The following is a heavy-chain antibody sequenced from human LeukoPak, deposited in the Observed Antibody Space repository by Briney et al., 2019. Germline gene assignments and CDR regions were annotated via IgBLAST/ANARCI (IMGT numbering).Heavy chain of an antibody. D-gene: IGHD3-3*01. Sequence: SETLSLTCAVYGGSFSGYYWSWIRQPPGKGLEWFGEINHSGSTNYNPSLKSRVTISVDTSKNQFSLKLSSVTAADTAMYYCARQGLTKPCYYYYYMDVWGKGTTVTVSS. V-gene: IGHV4-34*01. J-gene: IGHJ6*03. CDR3: ARQGLTKPCYYYYYMDV. CDR1: GGSFSGYY. CDR2: INHSGST.